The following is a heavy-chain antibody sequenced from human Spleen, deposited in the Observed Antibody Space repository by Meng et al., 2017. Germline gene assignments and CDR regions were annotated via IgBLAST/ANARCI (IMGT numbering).Heavy chain of an antibody. J-gene: IGHJ6*02. CDR2: IYYSGST. CDR1: GGSISSYY. CDR3: ARGAYSSGWYPSSLYYYYGMDV. V-gene: IGHV4-59*01. D-gene: IGHD6-19*01. Sequence: GSLRLSCTVSGGSISSYYWSWIRQPPGKGLEWIGYIYYSGSTNYNPSLKSRVTISVDTSKNQFSLKLSSVTAADTAVYYCARGAYSSGWYPSSLYYYYGMDVWGQGTTVTVAS.